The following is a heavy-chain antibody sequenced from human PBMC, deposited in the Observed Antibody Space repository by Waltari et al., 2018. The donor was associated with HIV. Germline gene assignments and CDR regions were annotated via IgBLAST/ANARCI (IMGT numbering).Heavy chain of an antibody. D-gene: IGHD3-3*01. Sequence: VQLLESGGGLVQSGGSLTLSCAASGFGFSSYAMIWVRQGPGKGLGWVSGIGGVGDRSYYVDSVKGRFTISRDNSKNTLSLQMNGLRAEDTAVYYCVKGGGYYDSTGNVPFDYWGQGSLVTVSS. CDR3: VKGGGYYDSTGNVPFDY. CDR2: IGGVGDRS. CDR1: GFGFSSYA. V-gene: IGHV3-23*01. J-gene: IGHJ4*02.